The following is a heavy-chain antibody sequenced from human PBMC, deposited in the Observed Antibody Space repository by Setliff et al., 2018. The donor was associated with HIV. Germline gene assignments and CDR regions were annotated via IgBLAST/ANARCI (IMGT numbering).Heavy chain of an antibody. CDR3: ARRVPPIPSGDLDY. J-gene: IGHJ4*02. V-gene: IGHV3-23*01. Sequence: GGSLRLSCVASEFTFSNYAMTWVRQAPGKGLEWVSAISGTGVSTYYADSVKGRFTISRDNSKNTLYLQMNTLRPDDTAVYYCARRVPPIPSGDLDYWGQGTLVTVSS. CDR2: ISGTGVST. D-gene: IGHD4-17*01. CDR1: EFTFSNYA.